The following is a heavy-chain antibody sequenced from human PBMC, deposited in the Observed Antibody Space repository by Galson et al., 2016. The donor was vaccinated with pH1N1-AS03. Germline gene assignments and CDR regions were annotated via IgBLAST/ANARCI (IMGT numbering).Heavy chain of an antibody. CDR1: GFTVSSKY. CDR2: IYSGGDT. CDR3: ARDRTVVAASIIYYYGMDV. Sequence: SLRLSCAASGFTVSSKYMNWVRQAPGKALEWISVIYSGGDTFYADSVKGRFTISRDNFKNTLYLQMNSLRAEDTAVYYCARDRTVVAASIIYYYGMDVWGQGTTVTVSS. V-gene: IGHV3-53*01. D-gene: IGHD2-2*01. J-gene: IGHJ6*02.